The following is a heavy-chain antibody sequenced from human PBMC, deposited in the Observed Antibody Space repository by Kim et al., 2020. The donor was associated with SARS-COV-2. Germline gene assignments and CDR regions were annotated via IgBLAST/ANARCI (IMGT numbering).Heavy chain of an antibody. CDR2: IYPKNGVT. CDR1: GYTFTAYL. V-gene: IGHV1-2*02. CDR3: GRETAGTYYSDY. J-gene: IGHJ4*02. Sequence: ASVKVSCNASGYTFTAYLIHWMRQAPGQGLEWMGWIYPKNGVTTYAQKFQGRVTMTRDTSINTVYMELSGLNYDDTAVYFCGRETAGTYYSDYWGQGTLVTVSS. D-gene: IGHD2-21*02.